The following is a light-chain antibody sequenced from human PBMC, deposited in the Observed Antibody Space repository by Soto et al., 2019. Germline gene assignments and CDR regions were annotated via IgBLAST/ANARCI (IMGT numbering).Light chain of an antibody. J-gene: IGLJ2*01. Sequence: SYELTQPPSVSVAPGQTAKITCGGNNIGSKSVHWYQQKAGQAPVLVVHDDSDRPSGIPERFSGSNSANTATLTISRVEAGDEADYYCQIWESSSDQVLFAGGTKVTVL. V-gene: IGLV3-21*02. CDR3: QIWESSSDQVL. CDR1: NIGSKS. CDR2: DDS.